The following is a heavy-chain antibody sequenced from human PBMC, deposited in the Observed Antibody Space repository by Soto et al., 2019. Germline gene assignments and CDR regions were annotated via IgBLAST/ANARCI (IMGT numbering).Heavy chain of an antibody. V-gene: IGHV3-23*01. CDR1: GFTFNNYA. J-gene: IGHJ4*02. D-gene: IGHD3-10*01. CDR3: AKGRGGSGSLTPRVDF. Sequence: EVQLLESGGGLVQPGGSLRLSCAASGFTFNNYAMSWVRQAPGKGLGWVSAISGGGDTTSYADSVKGRFTVSRAGSKNTLYLQRNRLRAEDTAVYYCAKGRGGSGSLTPRVDFWGKGTLVTVSS. CDR2: ISGGGDTT.